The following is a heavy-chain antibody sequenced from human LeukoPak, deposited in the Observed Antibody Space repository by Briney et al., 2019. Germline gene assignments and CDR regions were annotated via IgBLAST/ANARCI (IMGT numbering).Heavy chain of an antibody. CDR1: GYTFTSYD. Sequence: GASVKVSCKASGYTFTSYDINWVRQATGQGLEWMGWMNPNSGNTGYAQKFQGRVTITTDESTSTAYMELSSLRSEDTAVYYCARDPQLYCSGGSCYERGHLPDNFDYWGQGTLVTVSS. V-gene: IGHV1-8*01. CDR2: MNPNSGNT. J-gene: IGHJ4*02. D-gene: IGHD2-15*01. CDR3: ARDPQLYCSGGSCYERGHLPDNFDY.